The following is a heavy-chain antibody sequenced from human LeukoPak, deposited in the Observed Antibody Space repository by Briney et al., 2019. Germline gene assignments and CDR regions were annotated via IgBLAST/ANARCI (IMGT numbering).Heavy chain of an antibody. J-gene: IGHJ5*02. V-gene: IGHV5-51*01. Sequence: GESLKISCKGSGYSFTSYWIGWVRQMPGKGLEWMGIIHPGDSDTRYSPSFQGQVTISADKSISTAYLQWSSLRASDTAMYYCARATMVRGVILWFDPWGQGTLVTVSS. CDR2: IHPGDSDT. D-gene: IGHD3-10*01. CDR3: ARATMVRGVILWFDP. CDR1: GYSFTSYW.